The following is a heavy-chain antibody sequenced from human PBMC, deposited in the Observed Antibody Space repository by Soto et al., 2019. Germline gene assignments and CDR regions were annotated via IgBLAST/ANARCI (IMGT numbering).Heavy chain of an antibody. V-gene: IGHV4-39*01. Sequence: SETLSLTCTVSGGSISSSSYYWGWIRQPPGKGLEWIGSIYYSGSTYYNPSLKSRVTISVDTSKNQFSLKLSSVTAADTAVYYCARVDTICGVVTPKGDYWGQGTLVTVS. CDR2: IYYSGST. CDR3: ARVDTICGVVTPKGDY. CDR1: GGSISSSSYY. J-gene: IGHJ4*02. D-gene: IGHD3-3*01.